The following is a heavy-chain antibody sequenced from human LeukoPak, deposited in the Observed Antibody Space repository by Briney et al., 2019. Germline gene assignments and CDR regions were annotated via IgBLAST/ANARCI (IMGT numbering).Heavy chain of an antibody. CDR3: ARRGHGYGSPFDY. J-gene: IGHJ4*02. CDR2: IYSNGNT. V-gene: IGHV3-66*04. CDR1: GFTVSSNY. D-gene: IGHD5-18*01. Sequence: GGSLRPSCAASGFTVSSNYMNWVRQAPGKGLEWVSMIYSNGNTFYTDSVKGRFTISRDNSKNTLDLQMSSLRAEDTAVYYCARRGHGYGSPFDYWGQGTLVTVSS.